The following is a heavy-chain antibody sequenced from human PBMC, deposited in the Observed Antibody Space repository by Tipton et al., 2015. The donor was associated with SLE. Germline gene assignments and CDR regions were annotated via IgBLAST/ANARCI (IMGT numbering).Heavy chain of an antibody. Sequence: LRLSCTVSGGSISSGSYYWSWIRQPAGKGLEWIGHIYTSGSTNYSPSLKSRVTISVDTSKNQFSLKLSSVTAADTALYYCARGTNYDSSGYYSYWGQGALVTVSS. CDR2: IYTSGST. V-gene: IGHV4-61*09. D-gene: IGHD3-22*01. CDR1: GGSISSGSYY. J-gene: IGHJ4*02. CDR3: ARGTNYDSSGYYSY.